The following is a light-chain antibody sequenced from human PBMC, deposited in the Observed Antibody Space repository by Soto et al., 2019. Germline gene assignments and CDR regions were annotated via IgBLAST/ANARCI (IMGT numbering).Light chain of an antibody. CDR1: QSVSSSY. CDR3: QQYGSSPRT. V-gene: IGKV3-20*01. CDR2: GAS. J-gene: IGKJ1*01. Sequence: EIVLTQSPGTLSLSPGERATLSCRASQSVSSSYLAWYQQKPGQAPRLLIYGASSRATGILDRFSGSGSGTDVTLTISRLEPEDFAVYYCQQYGSSPRTFGQGTKVEIK.